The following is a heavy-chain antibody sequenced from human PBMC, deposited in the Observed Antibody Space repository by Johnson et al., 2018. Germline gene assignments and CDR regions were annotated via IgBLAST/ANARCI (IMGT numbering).Heavy chain of an antibody. CDR1: GFTFSSYG. D-gene: IGHD2-15*01. CDR2: IWYDGSNK. J-gene: IGHJ6*03. CDR3: TRYCSGGSGDYYYMDV. V-gene: IGHV3-33*01. Sequence: QVQLQESGGGVVQPGRSLRLSCAASGFTFSSYGMHWVRQAPGKGLEWVAVIWYDGSNKYYADSVKGRFTISRDNSKSIAYLKMNSLKTEDTAVYYCTRYCSGGSGDYYYMDVWGKGTTVTVSS.